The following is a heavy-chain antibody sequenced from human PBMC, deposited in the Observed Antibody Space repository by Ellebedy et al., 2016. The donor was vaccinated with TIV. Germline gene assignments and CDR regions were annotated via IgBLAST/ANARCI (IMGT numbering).Heavy chain of an antibody. V-gene: IGHV4-34*01. D-gene: IGHD4-11*01. Sequence: SETLSLXXAVYGGSFSGYYWSWIRQPPGKGLEWIGEINHSGSTNYNPSLKSRVTISVDTSKNQFSLKLSSVTAADTAVYYCARDSPYSNYYYYGMDVWGQGTTVTVSS. J-gene: IGHJ6*02. CDR2: INHSGST. CDR1: GGSFSGYY. CDR3: ARDSPYSNYYYYGMDV.